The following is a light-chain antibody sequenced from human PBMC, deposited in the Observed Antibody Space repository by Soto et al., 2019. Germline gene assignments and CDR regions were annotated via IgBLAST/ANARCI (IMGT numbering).Light chain of an antibody. V-gene: IGKV1-39*01. J-gene: IGKJ2*01. CDR3: QQSYRPPPF. CDR1: QSISSY. Sequence: DIQMTQSPSSLSASVGDRVTITCRASQSISSYLNWYQQKPGKAPKLLIYAASSLQSGGPSRFSGSGSGTDFTLTISSLQPEDFATYYCQQSYRPPPFFGQGTKLEIK. CDR2: AAS.